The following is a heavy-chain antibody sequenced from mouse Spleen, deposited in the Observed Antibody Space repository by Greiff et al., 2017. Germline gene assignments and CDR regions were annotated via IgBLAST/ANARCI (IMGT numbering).Heavy chain of an antibody. CDR2: IHPNSGST. CDR3: ARGGYDGYPYYAMDY. V-gene: IGHV1-64*01. D-gene: IGHD2-3*01. CDR1: GYTFTSYW. J-gene: IGHJ4*01. Sequence: QVQLQQPGAELVKPGASVKLSCKASGYTFTSYWMHWVKQRPGQGLEWIGMIHPNSGSTNYNEKFKSKATLTVDKSSSTAYMQLSSLTSEDSAVYYCARGGYDGYPYYAMDYWGQGTSVTVSS.